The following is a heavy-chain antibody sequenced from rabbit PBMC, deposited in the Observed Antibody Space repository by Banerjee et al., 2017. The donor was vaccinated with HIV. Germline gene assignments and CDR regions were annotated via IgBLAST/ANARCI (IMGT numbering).Heavy chain of an antibody. V-gene: IGHV1S45*01. CDR3: ARGSGNSYYYFDL. CDR1: GLDFSSSYW. D-gene: IGHD8-1*01. Sequence: QEQLEESGGGLVKPEGSLTLTCKASGLDFSSSYWICWVRQAPGKGLEWIGCIYAGSGSTYYASWAKGRFTISKTSSTTVTLQMTSLTAADTATYFCARGSGNSYYYFDLWGQGTLVTVS. J-gene: IGHJ4*01. CDR2: IYAGSGST.